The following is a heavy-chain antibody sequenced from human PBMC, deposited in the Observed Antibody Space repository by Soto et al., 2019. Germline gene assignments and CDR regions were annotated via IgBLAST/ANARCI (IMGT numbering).Heavy chain of an antibody. CDR1: GFSISRSA. Sequence: QVQLVESGGGVVQPGRSLRLSCAASGFSISRSAMHWVRQAPGKGLEWVAVIAYDGSNRWYADSAKGRFTISRDKSKNTVYLEMSSLRGEDTAVSYCARDLQAGTDNVNWFAPWGQGTLVTVSS. V-gene: IGHV3-30*04. CDR2: IAYDGSNR. J-gene: IGHJ5*02. CDR3: ARDLQAGTDNVNWFAP. D-gene: IGHD1-1*01.